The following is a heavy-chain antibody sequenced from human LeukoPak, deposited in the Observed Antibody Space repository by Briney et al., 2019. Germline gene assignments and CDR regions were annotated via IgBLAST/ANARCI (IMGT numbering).Heavy chain of an antibody. CDR2: IYPGDSDT. CDR1: GYSFTSYW. V-gene: IGHV5-51*01. CDR3: ARVVVTAKINWFDP. D-gene: IGHD2-21*02. Sequence: GESLKISCKGSGYSFTSYWIGWVRQMPGKGLEGMGIIYPGDSDTRYSPSFQGQVTISADKSISTAYLQWSSLKVSDTAMYYCARVVVTAKINWFDPWGQGTLVTVSS. J-gene: IGHJ5*02.